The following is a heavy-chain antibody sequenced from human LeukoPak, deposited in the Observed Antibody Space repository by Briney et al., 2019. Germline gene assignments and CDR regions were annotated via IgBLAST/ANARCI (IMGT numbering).Heavy chain of an antibody. CDR3: AEADSSYDFWGGYYFDY. D-gene: IGHD3-3*01. CDR2: IYSGGST. CDR1: GFTVSSNY. Sequence: GGSLRLSCAASGFTVSSNYMSWVRQAPGKGLEWVSVIYSGGSTYYADSVKGRFTISRDNSKNTLYLQMNSLRAEDPAVYYWAEADSSYDFWGGYYFDYWGQGTLVTVSS. J-gene: IGHJ4*02. V-gene: IGHV3-53*01.